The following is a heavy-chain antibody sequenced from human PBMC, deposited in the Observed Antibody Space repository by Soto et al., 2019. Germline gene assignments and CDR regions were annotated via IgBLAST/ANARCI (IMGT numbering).Heavy chain of an antibody. CDR2: IYHSGST. V-gene: IGHV4-30-2*01. Sequence: SETLSLTCTVSGGSISSGGYSWSWIRQPPGKGLEWIGYIYHSGSTYYNPSLKSRVTISVDRSKNQFSLKLSSVTAADTAVYYGARGMTTVTTLDNWGQGTLISVSS. J-gene: IGHJ4*02. CDR3: ARGMTTVTTLDN. CDR1: GGSISSGGYS. D-gene: IGHD4-4*01.